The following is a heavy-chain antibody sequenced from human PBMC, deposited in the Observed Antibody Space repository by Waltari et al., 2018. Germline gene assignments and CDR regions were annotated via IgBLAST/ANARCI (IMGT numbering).Heavy chain of an antibody. CDR3: ASSPFVGGSPRADY. J-gene: IGHJ4*02. CDR2: IYHSGRT. CDR1: GYSISSGYY. V-gene: IGHV4-38-2*02. Sequence: QVQLQESGPGLVKPSETLSLTCTVSGYSISSGYYWGWLRQPPGKGLEWIGSIYHSGRTYYNPSLKSRVTISVDTSKNQSSLKLSSVTAADTAVYYCASSPFVGGSPRADYWGQGTLVTVSS. D-gene: IGHD2-15*01.